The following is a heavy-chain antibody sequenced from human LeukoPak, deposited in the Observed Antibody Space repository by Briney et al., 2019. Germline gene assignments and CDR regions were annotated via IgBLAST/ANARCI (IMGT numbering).Heavy chain of an antibody. CDR3: ARVSYYYDSSGSSFDY. CDR2: IYYSGST. Sequence: SETLSLTCTVSGGSISSYYWSWIRQPPGKGLEWIGYIYYSGSTNYNPSLKSRVTISVDTSKNQFSLKLSSVTAADTAVYYCARVSYYYDSSGSSFDYWGQGTLVTVSS. J-gene: IGHJ4*02. CDR1: GGSISSYY. V-gene: IGHV4-59*01. D-gene: IGHD3-22*01.